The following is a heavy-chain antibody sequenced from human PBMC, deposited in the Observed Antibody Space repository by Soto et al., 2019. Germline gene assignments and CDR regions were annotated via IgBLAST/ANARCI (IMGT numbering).Heavy chain of an antibody. CDR2: IYYSGST. D-gene: IGHD2-21*02. CDR1: GGSISSYY. CDR3: ARTSMVVTPYYFDY. V-gene: IGHV4-59*01. J-gene: IGHJ4*02. Sequence: SETLSLTCTVSGGSISSYYWSWIRQPPGKGLEWIGYIYYSGSTNYNPSLKSRVTISVDTSKNQFSLKLSSVTAADTAVYYCARTSMVVTPYYFDYWGRGTLVPVYS.